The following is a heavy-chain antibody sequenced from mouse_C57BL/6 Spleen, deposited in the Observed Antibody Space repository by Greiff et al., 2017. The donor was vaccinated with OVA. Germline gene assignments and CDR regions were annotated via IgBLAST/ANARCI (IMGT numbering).Heavy chain of an antibody. CDR3: ARRKITTVVATGGYFDV. CDR2: IYPGDGDT. D-gene: IGHD1-1*01. CDR1: GYAFSSYW. J-gene: IGHJ1*03. V-gene: IGHV1-80*01. Sequence: QVQLQQSGAELVKPGASVKISCKASGYAFSSYWMNWVKQRPGKGLEWIGQIYPGDGDTNYNGKFKGKATLTADKSSSTAYMQLSSLTSEDSAVYFCARRKITTVVATGGYFDVWGTGTTVTVSS.